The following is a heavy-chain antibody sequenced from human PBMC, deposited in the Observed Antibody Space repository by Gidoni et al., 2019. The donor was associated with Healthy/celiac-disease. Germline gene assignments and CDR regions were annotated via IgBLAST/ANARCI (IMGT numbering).Heavy chain of an antibody. V-gene: IGHV3-23*01. D-gene: IGHD3-16*01. J-gene: IGHJ4*02. CDR2: ISGSGGST. Sequence: EVQLLESGGGLVQPGGSLRLSCAASGFTFSSYAMSWVRQAPGKGLEWVSAISGSGGSTYYADSVKGRFTISRDNSKNTLYLQMNSLRAEDTAVYYCAGVIGYVWGSYRAGEFPDYWGQGTLVTVSS. CDR3: AGVIGYVWGSYRAGEFPDY. CDR1: GFTFSSYA.